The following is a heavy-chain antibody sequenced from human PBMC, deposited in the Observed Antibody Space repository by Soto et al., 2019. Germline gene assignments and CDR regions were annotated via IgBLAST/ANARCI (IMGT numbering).Heavy chain of an antibody. CDR2: IYYSGST. CDR1: GGSISSGDYY. D-gene: IGHD4-17*01. Sequence: SETLSLTCTVSGGSISSGDYYWSWIRQPPGKGLEWIGYIYYSGSTYYNPSLKSRVTISVDTSKNQFSLKLSSVTAADTAVYYCSRSTVHTNWFDPWGQGTLVTVFS. V-gene: IGHV4-30-4*01. J-gene: IGHJ5*02. CDR3: SRSTVHTNWFDP.